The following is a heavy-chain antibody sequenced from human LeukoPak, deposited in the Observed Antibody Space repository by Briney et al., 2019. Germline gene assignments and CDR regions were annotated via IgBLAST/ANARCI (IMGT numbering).Heavy chain of an antibody. J-gene: IGHJ3*02. CDR1: GGSISSSSYY. V-gene: IGHV4-39*07. D-gene: IGHD2-2*01. Sequence: PSETLSLTCTVSGGSISSSSYYWGWIRQPPGKGLGWIGSIYYSGSTYYNPSLKSRVTISVDTSKNQFSLKLSSVTAADTAVYYCARDSSWEKDAFDIWGQGTMVTVSS. CDR3: ARDSSWEKDAFDI. CDR2: IYYSGST.